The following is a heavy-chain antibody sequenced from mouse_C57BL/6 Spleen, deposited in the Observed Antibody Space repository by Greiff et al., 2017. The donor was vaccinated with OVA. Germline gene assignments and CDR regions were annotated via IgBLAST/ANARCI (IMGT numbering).Heavy chain of an antibody. CDR1: GFSLTSYG. CDR2: IWSGGST. Sequence: VKLVESGPGLVQPSQSLSITCTVSGFSLTSYGVHWVRQSPGKGLEWLGVIWSGGSTDYNAAFISRLSISKDNSKSQVFFKMNSLQADDTAIYYCASNWDSWFAYWGQGTLVTVSA. D-gene: IGHD4-1*01. J-gene: IGHJ3*01. V-gene: IGHV2-2*01. CDR3: ASNWDSWFAY.